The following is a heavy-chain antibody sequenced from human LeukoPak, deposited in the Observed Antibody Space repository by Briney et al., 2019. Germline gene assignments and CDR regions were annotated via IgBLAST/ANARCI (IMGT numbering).Heavy chain of an antibody. CDR1: GFTFSSYA. CDR3: ARDGCGGTCYQYYFDY. J-gene: IGHJ4*02. D-gene: IGHD2-15*01. Sequence: GGSLRLSCAASGFTFSSYAMSWVRQAPGKGLEWVAIISYDGGNKYYADSVKGRFTISRDNSKNTLYLQMNSLRGEDTAVYYCARDGCGGTCYQYYFDYWGQGTLVTVSS. CDR2: ISYDGGNK. V-gene: IGHV3-30-3*01.